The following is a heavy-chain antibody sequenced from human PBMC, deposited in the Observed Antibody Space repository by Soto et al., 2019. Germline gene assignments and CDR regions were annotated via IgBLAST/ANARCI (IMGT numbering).Heavy chain of an antibody. CDR2: IYYSGST. J-gene: IGHJ4*02. D-gene: IGHD3-10*01. Sequence: SETLSLTCTVSGGSISSYYWSWIRQPPGKGLEWIGYIYYSGSTNYNPSLKSRVTISVDTSKNQFSLKLSSVTAADTAVYYCARSISAYGSGSTYPAAIDYRGQGTLVTVSS. CDR3: ARSISAYGSGSTYPAAIDY. CDR1: GGSISSYY. V-gene: IGHV4-59*01.